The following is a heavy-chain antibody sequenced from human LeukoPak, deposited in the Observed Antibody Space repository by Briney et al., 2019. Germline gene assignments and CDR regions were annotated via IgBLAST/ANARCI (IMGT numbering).Heavy chain of an antibody. D-gene: IGHD6-19*01. CDR3: ARGRYNTGWYPDYFDY. CDR1: GFILSGYW. CDR2: IKPDGGGE. J-gene: IGHJ4*02. V-gene: IGHV3-7*04. Sequence: GGSLRLSCAASGFILSGYWMSWVRQAPGKGLERVANIKPDGGGEYYVDSVKGRFTISRDNARSSLYLQMDSLRAADTAVYYCARGRYNTGWYPDYFDYWGQGTLVAVSS.